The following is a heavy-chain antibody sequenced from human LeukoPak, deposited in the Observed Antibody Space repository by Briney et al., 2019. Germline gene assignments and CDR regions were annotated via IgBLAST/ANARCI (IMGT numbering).Heavy chain of an antibody. J-gene: IGHJ4*02. CDR3: TTGRGYYYDSSGYYLLDY. CDR2: IKSKTDGWTT. Sequence: GGSLRLSCAASGFTFSNAWMSWVRQAPGKGLEWVGRIKSKTDGWTTDYAAPVKGRFTISIDDSKNTLYLQMNSLKTEDTAVYYCTTGRGYYYDSSGYYLLDYWGQGTLVTVSS. D-gene: IGHD3-22*01. V-gene: IGHV3-15*01. CDR1: GFTFSNAW.